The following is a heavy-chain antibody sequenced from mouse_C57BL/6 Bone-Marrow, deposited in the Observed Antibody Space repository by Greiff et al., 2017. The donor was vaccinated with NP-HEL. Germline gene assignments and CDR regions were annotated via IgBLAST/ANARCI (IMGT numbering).Heavy chain of an antibody. CDR3: ARYCFGSSSFDY. J-gene: IGHJ2*01. D-gene: IGHD1-1*01. CDR2: IDPKSGGT. V-gene: IGHV1-72*01. CDR1: GYTFTSYL. Sequence: VQLQQPGAELVKPGASVKLSCTASGYTFTSYLMHWVKQRPGRGLEWIGRIDPKSGGTKYNEKFKSKATLTVDKPSSTAYMQLNSLTSADSAVYYCARYCFGSSSFDYWGQGTTLTVSS.